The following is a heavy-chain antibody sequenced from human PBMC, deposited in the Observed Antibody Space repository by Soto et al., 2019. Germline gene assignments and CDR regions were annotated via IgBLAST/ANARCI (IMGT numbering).Heavy chain of an antibody. CDR3: AKEVYCSSTSCYYYMDV. CDR1: GFTFSSYA. Sequence: EVQLLESGGGLVQPGGSLRLSCAASGFTFSSYAMNWVRQAPGKGLEWVSAISGSGGSTYYADSLKGGFTISRDNSKNTLYLQMNSLRAEDTAVYYCAKEVYCSSTSCYYYMDVWGKGTTVTVSS. V-gene: IGHV3-23*01. D-gene: IGHD2-2*01. CDR2: ISGSGGST. J-gene: IGHJ6*03.